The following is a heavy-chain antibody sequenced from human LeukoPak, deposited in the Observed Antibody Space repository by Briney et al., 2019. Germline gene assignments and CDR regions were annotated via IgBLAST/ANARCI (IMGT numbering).Heavy chain of an antibody. J-gene: IGHJ5*02. Sequence: ASVKVSRKASGYTFTGYYMHWVRQAPGQGLEWMGWINPNSGGTNYAQKFQGRVTMTRDTSISTAYMELSRLRSDDTAVYYCARVLVFSTMIEGSWFDPWGQGTLVTVSS. D-gene: IGHD3-22*01. CDR2: INPNSGGT. V-gene: IGHV1-2*02. CDR1: GYTFTGYY. CDR3: ARVLVFSTMIEGSWFDP.